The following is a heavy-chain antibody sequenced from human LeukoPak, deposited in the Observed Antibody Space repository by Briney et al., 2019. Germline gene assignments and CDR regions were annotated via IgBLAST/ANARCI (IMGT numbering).Heavy chain of an antibody. CDR2: IYSSGST. CDR1: GGSISSFY. V-gene: IGHV4-59*08. D-gene: IGHD6-13*01. CDR3: ARHQAIAAAASDGFDI. J-gene: IGHJ3*02. Sequence: SETLCLTCTVSGGSISSFYWSWIRQPPGKGLEWIGYIYSSGSTNYNPSLKSLVTISVDTSKNHFSLKLSSVTAADTAVYYCARHQAIAAAASDGFDIWGQGTMVTVSS.